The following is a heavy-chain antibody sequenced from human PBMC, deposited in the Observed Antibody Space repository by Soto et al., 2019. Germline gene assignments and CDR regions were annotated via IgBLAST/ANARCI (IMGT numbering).Heavy chain of an antibody. Sequence: PSETLSLTCTVSGGSISSSSYYWGWIRQPPGKGLEWIGNIYYSGITYYNPSLKSRVTMSVDTSKNQFSLKLSSVTAADAAVYYCARQDSRGYDNEVRFAYWGQGTLVTV. J-gene: IGHJ4*02. CDR2: IYYSGIT. CDR1: GGSISSSSYY. D-gene: IGHD6-25*01. V-gene: IGHV4-39*01. CDR3: ARQDSRGYDNEVRFAY.